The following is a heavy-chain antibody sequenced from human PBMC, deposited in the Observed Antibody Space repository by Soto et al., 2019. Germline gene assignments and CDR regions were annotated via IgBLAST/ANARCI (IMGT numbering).Heavy chain of an antibody. D-gene: IGHD5-18*01. J-gene: IGHJ3*02. CDR1: GGSFSGYY. CDR2: INHSGST. V-gene: IGHV4-34*01. Sequence: QVQLQQWGAGLLKPSETLSLTCAVYGGSFSGYYWSWIRQPPGKGLEWIGEINHSGSTNYNPSLKSRVTVSVDTSKNQCSLKLISVTAADTAVYDCARIQLWLRGAFDIWGQGTMVTVSS. CDR3: ARIQLWLRGAFDI.